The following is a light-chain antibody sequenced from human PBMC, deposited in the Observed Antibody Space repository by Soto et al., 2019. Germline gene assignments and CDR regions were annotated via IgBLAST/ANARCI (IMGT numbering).Light chain of an antibody. CDR1: QTIANN. CDR3: QQYNNWPPYT. J-gene: IGKJ2*01. V-gene: IGKV3-15*01. CDR2: GAS. Sequence: ETMMTQSPATLSVSPGERATLSCRASQTIANNLAWYQQRPGQAPRLLIYGASTRATGIPARFSGSGSGTEFTLTISSLQSEDFANYYCQQYNNWPPYTFGQGTKLEIK.